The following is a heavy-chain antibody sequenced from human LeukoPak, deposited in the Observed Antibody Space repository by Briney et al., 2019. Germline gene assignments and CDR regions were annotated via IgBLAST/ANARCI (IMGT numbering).Heavy chain of an antibody. CDR3: VRQWLVLGHYYFDY. CDR1: GFTFGSYA. Sequence: GGSLRLSCSASGFTFGSYAMHWVRQAPGKGLEYVSAISSNGGSTYYADSVKGRFTISRDNSKNTLYLQMSSLRAEDTAVYYCVRQWLVLGHYYFDYWGQGTLVTVSS. J-gene: IGHJ4*02. CDR2: ISSNGGST. V-gene: IGHV3-64D*09. D-gene: IGHD6-19*01.